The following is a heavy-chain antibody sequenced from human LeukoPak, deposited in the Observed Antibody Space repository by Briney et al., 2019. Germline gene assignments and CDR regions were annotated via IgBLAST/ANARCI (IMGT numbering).Heavy chain of an antibody. Sequence: SETLSLTCAVSGGSISSGGYSWSWIRQPPGKGLEWIGYIYHSGSTYYNPSLKSRVTISVDTSKNQFSLKLSSVTAADTAVYYCARPTRDGYNYWYFGLWGRGTLVTVSS. D-gene: IGHD5-24*01. J-gene: IGHJ2*01. CDR1: GGSISSGGYS. CDR3: ARPTRDGYNYWYFGL. CDR2: IYHSGST. V-gene: IGHV4-30-2*01.